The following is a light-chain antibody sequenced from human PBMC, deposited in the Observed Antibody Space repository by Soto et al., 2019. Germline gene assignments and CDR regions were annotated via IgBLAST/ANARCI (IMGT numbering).Light chain of an antibody. J-gene: IGKJ1*01. CDR2: AAS. Sequence: DIQMTQSPSSLSAYVGDRVTITCRASQSISSYLNWYQHKPGKAPKLLIYAASRLQGAVPSTFSGSGSGTEFTLTISSLQREDVATYFCQQGYSTPLTFGQGTKVE. CDR1: QSISSY. V-gene: IGKV1-39*01. CDR3: QQGYSTPLT.